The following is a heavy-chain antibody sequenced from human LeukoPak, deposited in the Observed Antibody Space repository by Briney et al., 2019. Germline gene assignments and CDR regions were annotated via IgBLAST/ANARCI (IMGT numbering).Heavy chain of an antibody. J-gene: IGHJ6*02. CDR2: ISAYNGNT. D-gene: IGHD6-13*01. CDR3: ARDGYSSSWYIIYYYGMDV. Sequence: ASVKVSCKASGYTFTSYGISWVRQAPGQGLEWMGWISAYNGNTNYAQKPQGRVTMTTDTSTSTAYMELRSLRSDDTAVYYCARDGYSSSWYIIYYYGMDVWGQGTTVTVSS. V-gene: IGHV1-18*01. CDR1: GYTFTSYG.